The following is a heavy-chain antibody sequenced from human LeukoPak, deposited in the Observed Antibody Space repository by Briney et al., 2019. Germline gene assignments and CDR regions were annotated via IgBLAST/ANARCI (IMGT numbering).Heavy chain of an antibody. V-gene: IGHV3-23*01. D-gene: IGHD5-24*01. J-gene: IGHJ4*02. Sequence: PGGSLRLSCAASGFTFSSYAMSWVRQAPGKGLEWVSAISGSGGSTYYADSVKGRFTISRDNSKNTLYLQMNSLRAEETAAYYCAKDRLATRTFDYWGQGTLVTVSS. CDR3: AKDRLATRTFDY. CDR1: GFTFSSYA. CDR2: ISGSGGST.